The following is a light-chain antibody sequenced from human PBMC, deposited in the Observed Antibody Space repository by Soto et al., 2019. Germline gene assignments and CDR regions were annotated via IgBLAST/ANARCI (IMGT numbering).Light chain of an antibody. J-gene: IGKJ4*01. CDR3: QQYNNYFT. CDR1: QSINGW. Sequence: DIQMTQSPSTLSASVGDRVTITCRASQSINGWLAWYQQKPGKAPKLLIYKASSLESGVPSRFSGSGSGTEFTLTISSLQPDDFATYYCQQYNNYFTFGGGTKVDNK. CDR2: KAS. V-gene: IGKV1-5*03.